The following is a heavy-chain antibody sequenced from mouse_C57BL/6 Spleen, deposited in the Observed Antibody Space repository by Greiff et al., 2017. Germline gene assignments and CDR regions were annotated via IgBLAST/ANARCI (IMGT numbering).Heavy chain of an antibody. CDR1: GYSFTGYF. CDR2: INPYNGDT. J-gene: IGHJ1*03. D-gene: IGHD1-1*01. Sequence: VQLQPSGPELVKPGDSVKISCKASGYSFTGYFMNWVMQSHGKSLEWIGRINPYNGDTFYNQKFKGKATLTVDKSSSTAHMELRSLTSEDSAVYYWARGITTVHWYFDVWGTGTTVTVSS. V-gene: IGHV1-20*01. CDR3: ARGITTVHWYFDV.